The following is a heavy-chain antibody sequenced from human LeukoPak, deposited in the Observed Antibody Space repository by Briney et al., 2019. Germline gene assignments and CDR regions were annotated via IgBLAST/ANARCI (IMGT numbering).Heavy chain of an antibody. D-gene: IGHD6-13*01. J-gene: IGHJ4*02. V-gene: IGHV3-11*03. Sequence: KPGGSLRLSCVVSGIPFSDYYMNWTRLAPGKGLEWISYISASSSYTDYADSVKGRFTISRDNAKNTLYLQMNSLGVEDTAVYYCAAGTAADFWGQGTLVSVSS. CDR2: ISASSSYT. CDR1: GIPFSDYY. CDR3: AAGTAADF.